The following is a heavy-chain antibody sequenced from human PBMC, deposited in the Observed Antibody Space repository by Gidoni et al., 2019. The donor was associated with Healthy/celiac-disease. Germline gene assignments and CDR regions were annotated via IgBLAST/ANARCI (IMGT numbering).Heavy chain of an antibody. CDR1: GFTFSSYS. Sequence: EVQLVESGGGLVQPGGSLRLSCAASGFTFSSYSMNWVLQAPGKGLEWVSYISSSSSTIYYADSVKGRFTISRDNAKNSLYLQMNSLRDEDTAVYYCAREGTYYDILTGYPVCCYGMDVWGQGTTVTVSS. CDR3: AREGTYYDILTGYPVCCYGMDV. J-gene: IGHJ6*02. V-gene: IGHV3-48*02. D-gene: IGHD3-9*01. CDR2: ISSSSSTI.